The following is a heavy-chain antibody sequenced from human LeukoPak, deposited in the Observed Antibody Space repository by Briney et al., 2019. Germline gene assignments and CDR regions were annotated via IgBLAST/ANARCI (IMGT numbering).Heavy chain of an antibody. CDR2: ISSSSSYI. J-gene: IGHJ6*03. Sequence: GGSLRLSCAASGFTFSSYSMSWVRQAPGKWLEWVSSISSSSSYIYYADSVKGRFTISRDNAKNSLYLQMNSLRAEDTAVYYCARGYSSSWYVGRYYYYYMDVWGKGTTVTISS. CDR1: GFTFSSYS. CDR3: ARGYSSSWYVGRYYYYYMDV. V-gene: IGHV3-21*01. D-gene: IGHD6-13*01.